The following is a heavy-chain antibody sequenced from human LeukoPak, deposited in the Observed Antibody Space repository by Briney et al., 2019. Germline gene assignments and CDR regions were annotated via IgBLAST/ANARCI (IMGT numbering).Heavy chain of an antibody. J-gene: IGHJ3*02. D-gene: IGHD1-26*01. CDR2: INHSGST. CDR3: ARYIVSYPHDAFDI. CDR1: GGSISSYY. V-gene: IGHV4-34*01. Sequence: PSETLSLTCTVSGGSISSYYWSWIRQPPGKGLEWIGEINHSGSTNYNPSLKSRVTISVDTSKNQFSLKLSSVTAADTAVYYCARYIVSYPHDAFDIWGQGTMVTVSS.